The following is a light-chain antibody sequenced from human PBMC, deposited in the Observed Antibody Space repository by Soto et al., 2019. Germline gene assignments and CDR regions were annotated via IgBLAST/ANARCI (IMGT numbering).Light chain of an antibody. CDR2: AAS. V-gene: IGKV1-39*01. J-gene: IGKJ2*01. CDR3: QQSYSTPMYT. Sequence: DIQMTQSPSSLSASVGDRVTITCRASQSISSSFLNWYQQKPWKAPKLLIYAASSLHSGVPSRFSGSGSGTDFTLTISSLQPEDFATYYCQQSYSTPMYTFGQGTKVDIK. CDR1: QSISSSF.